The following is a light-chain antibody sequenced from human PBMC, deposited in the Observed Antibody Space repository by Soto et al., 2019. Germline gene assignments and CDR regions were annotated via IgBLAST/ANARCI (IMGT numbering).Light chain of an antibody. Sequence: DIVMTQSPVSLPVTPGEPASITCRSSQSLLYSDGYNYLDWYLQKPGQSPQLLIYLGSNRASGVHDRFSGSGSGTDFTLKISRVEAEDVGVYYCMQALQTPLTFGGGTKVEIK. CDR2: LGS. V-gene: IGKV2-28*01. CDR1: QSLLYSDGYNY. J-gene: IGKJ4*01. CDR3: MQALQTPLT.